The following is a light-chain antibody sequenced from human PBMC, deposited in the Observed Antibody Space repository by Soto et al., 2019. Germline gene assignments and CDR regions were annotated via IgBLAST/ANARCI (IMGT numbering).Light chain of an antibody. CDR1: QTISSW. J-gene: IGKJ1*01. CDR2: KAS. CDR3: QHYNSYSEA. Sequence: DIKLTRPPSPLSGSVGDRVTTTARPSQTISSWLAWYQQKPGKAPKLLIYKASTLKSGVPSRFSGSGSGTEFTLTISSLQPDDFATYYCQHYNSYSEAFGQGTKVDIK. V-gene: IGKV1-5*03.